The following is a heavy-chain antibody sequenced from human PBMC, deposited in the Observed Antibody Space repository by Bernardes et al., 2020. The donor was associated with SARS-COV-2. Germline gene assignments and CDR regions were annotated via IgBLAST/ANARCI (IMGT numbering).Heavy chain of an antibody. Sequence: RGSLRLSCAASGFTFNNYGMHWVRQAPGKGLEWVAFVSYHGTNKYYADSVKGRFTISRDNSKNTLYLQLNSLRADDTAVYYCAKLGFGSTVTYVVDDWGQGTLVTVSS. D-gene: IGHD4-17*01. J-gene: IGHJ4*02. CDR1: GFTFNNYG. V-gene: IGHV3-30*18. CDR2: VSYHGTNK. CDR3: AKLGFGSTVTYVVDD.